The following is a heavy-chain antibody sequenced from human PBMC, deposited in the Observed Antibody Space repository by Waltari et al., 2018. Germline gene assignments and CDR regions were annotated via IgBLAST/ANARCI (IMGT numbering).Heavy chain of an antibody. Sequence: QVQLVESGGGVVQPGGSLRLSCAASGFTFSSHGMHWVRQAPGKGLEWVAFIRYDGSNKYYADSVKGRFTISRDNSKNTLYLQMNSLRAEDTAVYYCAPGGALDYWGQGTLVTVSS. J-gene: IGHJ4*02. V-gene: IGHV3-30*02. CDR2: IRYDGSNK. CDR1: GFTFSSHG. D-gene: IGHD3-10*01. CDR3: APGGALDY.